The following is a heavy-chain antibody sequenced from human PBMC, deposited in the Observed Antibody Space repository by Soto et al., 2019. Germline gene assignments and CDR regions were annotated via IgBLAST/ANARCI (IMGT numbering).Heavy chain of an antibody. J-gene: IGHJ5*02. Sequence: GASVKVSCKASGYTFTSYGISWVRQAPGQGLEWMGWISAYNGNTNYAQKLQGRVTMTTDTSTSTACMELRSLRSDDTAVYYCARLVPTYIAAAGTPWFDPWGQGTLVTVSS. CDR2: ISAYNGNT. D-gene: IGHD6-13*01. V-gene: IGHV1-18*01. CDR3: ARLVPTYIAAAGTPWFDP. CDR1: GYTFTSYG.